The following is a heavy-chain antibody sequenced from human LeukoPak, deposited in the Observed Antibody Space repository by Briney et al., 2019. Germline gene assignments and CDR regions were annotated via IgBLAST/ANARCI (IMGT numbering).Heavy chain of an antibody. CDR2: IYPGDSDT. D-gene: IGHD2-21*02. Sequence: GESLKISCKGSGCSFTSYWIGWVRQMPGKGLEWMVIIYPGDSDTRYSPSFQGQVTISADKSISTAYLQWSSLKASDTAMYYCARQMKLKPPLCGGDCPASFVDYWGQGTLVTVSS. CDR1: GCSFTSYW. CDR3: ARQMKLKPPLCGGDCPASFVDY. J-gene: IGHJ4*02. V-gene: IGHV5-51*01.